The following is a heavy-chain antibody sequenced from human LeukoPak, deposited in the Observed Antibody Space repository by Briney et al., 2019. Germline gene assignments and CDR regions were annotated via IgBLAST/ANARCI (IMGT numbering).Heavy chain of an antibody. CDR2: TYYRSKWYN. V-gene: IGHV6-1*01. Sequence: SQTLSLTCALSGDIFSSAAWNWLRQSPSRGLECLGRTYYRSKWYNDYAVSVKSRITINPDTSKNQFSLQLNSVTPEDTAVYYCARGGIGYCTSSSCYFDYWGQGTLVTVSS. CDR3: ARGGIGYCTSSSCYFDY. J-gene: IGHJ4*02. CDR1: GDIFSSAA. D-gene: IGHD2-2*01.